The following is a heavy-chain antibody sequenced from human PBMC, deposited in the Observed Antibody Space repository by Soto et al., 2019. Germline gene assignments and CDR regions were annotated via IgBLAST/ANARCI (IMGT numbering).Heavy chain of an antibody. Sequence: QVQLVQSGTEVKKPGSSVTVSCKASGGPYSKYSISWVRQAPGQGLEWMGRIIPIFDITNYAQKFQGRVTITADNSPSTVYMDLSSLRSEDTAVYYCARSLLGDYYDSDGLDNWGQGTLVTVSS. V-gene: IGHV1-69*02. CDR1: GGPYSKYS. CDR2: IIPIFDIT. D-gene: IGHD3-22*01. J-gene: IGHJ4*02. CDR3: ARSLLGDYYDSDGLDN.